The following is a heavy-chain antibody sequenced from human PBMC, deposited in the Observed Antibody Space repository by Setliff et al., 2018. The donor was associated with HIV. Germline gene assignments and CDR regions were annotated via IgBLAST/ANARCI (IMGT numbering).Heavy chain of an antibody. Sequence: PGGSLRLSCAVSGFSIRGDWMSWLRLAPGKGLEWVANISPDESERYSVDSVRGRFTVSRDNAKSSLYLQMSGLKIEDMAVYYCAKDGSGWSQHWGQGTRVTVSS. CDR1: GFSIRGDW. CDR2: ISPDESER. J-gene: IGHJ1*01. CDR3: AKDGSGWSQH. D-gene: IGHD6-19*01. V-gene: IGHV3-7*01.